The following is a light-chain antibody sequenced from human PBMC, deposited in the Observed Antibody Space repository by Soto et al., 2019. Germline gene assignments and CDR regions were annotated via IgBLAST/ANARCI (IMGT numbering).Light chain of an antibody. Sequence: QSALAQPASVSVPPGQSITISCTGTSSDVGGYNYVSWYQQHPGKAPKLMIYEVSNRPSGVSNRFSGSKSGNTASLTISGLQAEDEADYYCSSYTSSILYVFGTGTKVTVL. J-gene: IGLJ1*01. CDR2: EVS. CDR1: SSDVGGYNY. V-gene: IGLV2-14*01. CDR3: SSYTSSILYV.